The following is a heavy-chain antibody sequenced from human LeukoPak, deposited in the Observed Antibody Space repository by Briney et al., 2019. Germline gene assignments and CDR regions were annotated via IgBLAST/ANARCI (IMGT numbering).Heavy chain of an antibody. D-gene: IGHD3-22*01. Sequence: PGGSLRLSCAASGFTFSSYWMSWVRQAPGKGLEWVANIKQDGSERYYVDSVKGRFTISRHNAKSSLYLQMNSLRAEDTAVYYCARVYYDSSGSPYRYFDYWGQGTLVTVSS. J-gene: IGHJ4*02. CDR2: IKQDGSER. CDR1: GFTFSSYW. CDR3: ARVYYDSSGSPYRYFDY. V-gene: IGHV3-7*01.